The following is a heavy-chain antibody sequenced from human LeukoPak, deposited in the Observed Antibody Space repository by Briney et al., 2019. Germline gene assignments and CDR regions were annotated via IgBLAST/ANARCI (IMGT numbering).Heavy chain of an antibody. J-gene: IGHJ4*02. CDR1: GYTFTSYY. V-gene: IGHV1-46*01. D-gene: IGHD3-22*01. Sequence: ASVKVSCKASGYTFTSYYMHWVRQAPGQGLEWMGIINPGGGSTSYAQKFQGRVTMTRDTSTSTVYMELSSLRSEDTAVYYCASGPGRYYYDSSGYRLDYWGQGTLVTVSS. CDR3: ASGPGRYYYDSSGYRLDY. CDR2: INPGGGST.